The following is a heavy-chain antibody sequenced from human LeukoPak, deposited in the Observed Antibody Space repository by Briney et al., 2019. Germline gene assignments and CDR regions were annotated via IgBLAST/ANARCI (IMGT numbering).Heavy chain of an antibody. Sequence: PGGSLRPSCAASGFTFSSYWMHWVRQAPGKGLVWVSRINSDGSSTSYADSVKGRFTISRDNAKNTLYLQMNSLRAEDTAVYYCARVYPTIAARPDYWGQGTLVTVSS. V-gene: IGHV3-74*01. CDR2: INSDGSST. CDR1: GFTFSSYW. CDR3: ARVYPTIAARPDY. J-gene: IGHJ4*02. D-gene: IGHD6-6*01.